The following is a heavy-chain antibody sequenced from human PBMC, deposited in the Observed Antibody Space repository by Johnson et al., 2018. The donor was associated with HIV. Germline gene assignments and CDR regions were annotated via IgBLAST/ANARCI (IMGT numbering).Heavy chain of an antibody. CDR2: IAHDESIT. D-gene: IGHD6-19*01. CDR1: GFTFAYYG. V-gene: IGHV3-30*02. Sequence: QVLLVESGGGVVQPGGSLRLSCAASGFTFAYYGMHWVRQPPGKGLEWVAFIAHDESITHYADSVKGLFTMSRDNSKNTLYLQMKSLRPEDTSIYYCAKDDNLGVWYSDAFDVWGQGTVVTVSS. CDR3: AKDDNLGVWYSDAFDV. J-gene: IGHJ3*01.